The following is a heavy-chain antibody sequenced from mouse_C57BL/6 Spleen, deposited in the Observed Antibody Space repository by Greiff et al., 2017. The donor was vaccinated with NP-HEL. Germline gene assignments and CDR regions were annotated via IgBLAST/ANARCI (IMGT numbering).Heavy chain of an antibody. D-gene: IGHD1-1*01. V-gene: IGHV6-6*01. CDR1: GFTFSDAW. J-gene: IGHJ2*01. Sequence: EVKLMESGGGLVQPGGSMKLSCAASGFTFSDAWMDWVRQSPEKGLEWVAEIRNKANNHATYYAESVKGRFTISRDDSKSSVYLQMNSLRAEDTGIYYCTRLRWDGGYYFDYWGQGTTLTVSS. CDR2: IRNKANNHAT. CDR3: TRLRWDGGYYFDY.